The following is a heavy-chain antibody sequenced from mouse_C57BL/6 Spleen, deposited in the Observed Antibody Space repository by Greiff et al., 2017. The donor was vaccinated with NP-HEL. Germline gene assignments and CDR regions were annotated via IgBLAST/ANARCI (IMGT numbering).Heavy chain of an antibody. J-gene: IGHJ4*01. CDR1: GYTFTSYW. D-gene: IGHD2-3*01. CDR3: ASWYDGLGTMEY. CDR2: IYPADSYT. V-gene: IGHV1-69*01. Sequence: QVQLQQPGAELVMPGASVKLSCKASGYTFTSYWMPWVKQRPGQGLEWIGEIYPADSYTNYNQKFKGKSTLTVDTSSSTAYMQLSSLTSEDSAVYYCASWYDGLGTMEYWGQGTSVTVSS.